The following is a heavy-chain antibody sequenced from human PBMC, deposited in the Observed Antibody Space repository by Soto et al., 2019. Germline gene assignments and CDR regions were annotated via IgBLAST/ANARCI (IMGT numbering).Heavy chain of an antibody. Sequence: QVQLQESGPGLVKPSQTLSLTCTVSGGSISSGGYYWSWIRQHPGKGLEWIGYIYHSGSTYYNPCXKSRATISVDXXKXQSXRKLSSVTAADTAVYYCARATAYYYDSTGYYHFDNWGQGTLVTVSS. V-gene: IGHV4-31*03. D-gene: IGHD3-22*01. CDR1: GGSISSGGYY. J-gene: IGHJ4*02. CDR2: IYHSGST. CDR3: ARATAYYYDSTGYYHFDN.